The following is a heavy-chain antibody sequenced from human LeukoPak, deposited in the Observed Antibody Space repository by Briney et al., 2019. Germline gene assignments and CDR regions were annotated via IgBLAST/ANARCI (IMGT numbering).Heavy chain of an antibody. CDR1: GGTFSSYA. D-gene: IGHD2-2*01. V-gene: IGHV1-69*13. CDR3: ASSPPTSSYYYYYMDV. J-gene: IGHJ6*03. CDR2: IIPIFGTA. Sequence: SVKVTCKASGGTFSSYAISWVRQAPGQGLEWMGGIIPIFGTANYAQKFQGRVTITADESTSTAYMELSSLRSEDTAVYYCASSPPTSSYYYYYMDVWGKGTTVTVSS.